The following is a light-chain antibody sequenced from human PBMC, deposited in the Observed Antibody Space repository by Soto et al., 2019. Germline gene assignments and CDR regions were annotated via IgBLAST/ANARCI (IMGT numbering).Light chain of an antibody. CDR2: DVS. Sequence: QSALTQPASVSGSPGQSITISCTGTSSDVGGYNYVSWYQQHPGKAPKLMIYDVSNRPSGVSNRFSGSKSGNTASLTISGLQAKDEADYYCSSYTSSSLVFGGGTKLTVL. V-gene: IGLV2-14*01. CDR1: SSDVGGYNY. J-gene: IGLJ2*01. CDR3: SSYTSSSLV.